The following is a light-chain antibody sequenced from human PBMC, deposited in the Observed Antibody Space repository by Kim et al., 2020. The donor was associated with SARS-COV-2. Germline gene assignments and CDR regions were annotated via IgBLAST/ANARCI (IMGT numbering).Light chain of an antibody. CDR3: QTWGTGGQV. Sequence: QPVLTQSPSASASLGASVKLTCTLSSGHSSYAIAWHQQQPGKGPRYLMKLNSDGSHSKGDEIPDRFSGSSSGAERYLTISSLQSKDEADYYCQTWGTGGQVFGEGTRLTVL. V-gene: IGLV4-69*01. J-gene: IGLJ2*01. CDR2: LNSDGSH. CDR1: SGHSSYA.